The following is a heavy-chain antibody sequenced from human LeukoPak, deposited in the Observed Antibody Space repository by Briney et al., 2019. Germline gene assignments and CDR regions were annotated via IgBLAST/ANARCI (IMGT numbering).Heavy chain of an antibody. D-gene: IGHD3-10*01. CDR1: GFTFSSYS. V-gene: IGHV3-21*01. Sequence: PGRSLRLSCAASGFTFSSYSMNWVRQAPGKGLEWVSSISSRSGYIYYADSVKGRFTISRDNAKNSLYLQMNSLRAEDTAVYYCARDFGRYYFDYWGQGTLVTVSS. CDR3: ARDFGRYYFDY. CDR2: ISSRSGYI. J-gene: IGHJ4*02.